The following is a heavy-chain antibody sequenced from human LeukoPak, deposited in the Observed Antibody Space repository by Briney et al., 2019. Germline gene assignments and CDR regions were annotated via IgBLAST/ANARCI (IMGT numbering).Heavy chain of an antibody. J-gene: IGHJ4*02. CDR1: GGSISSGSYY. CDR2: IYTSGST. Sequence: PSETLSLTCTVSGGSISSGSYYWSWIRQPAGKGLEWIGRIYTSGSTNYNPSLKSRVTISVDTSKNQFSLKLSSVTAADTAVYYCARALWSGYYPGHFDYWGQGTLVTVSS. D-gene: IGHD3-3*01. V-gene: IGHV4-61*02. CDR3: ARALWSGYYPGHFDY.